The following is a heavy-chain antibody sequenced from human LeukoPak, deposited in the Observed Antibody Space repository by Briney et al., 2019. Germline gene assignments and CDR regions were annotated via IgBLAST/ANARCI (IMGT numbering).Heavy chain of an antibody. V-gene: IGHV1-69*02. CDR3: ASGGVRVVPALDY. CDR2: IVPILGIA. Sequence: ASVKVSCKASGGTFISYTISWVRQAPGQGLEWMGRIVPILGIANYAQKFQGRVTITADKSTSTAYMELSSLRSEDTAVYYCASGGVRVVPALDYWGQGTLVTVSS. D-gene: IGHD2-2*01. J-gene: IGHJ4*02. CDR1: GGTFISYT.